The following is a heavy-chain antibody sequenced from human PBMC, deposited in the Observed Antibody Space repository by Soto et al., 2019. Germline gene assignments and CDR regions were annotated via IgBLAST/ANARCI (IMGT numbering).Heavy chain of an antibody. CDR3: ARGGASYWFDL. V-gene: IGHV3-23*01. CDR2: ISGDGHRT. J-gene: IGHJ5*01. CDR1: GFSFSTYT. D-gene: IGHD2-21*01. Sequence: GGSLRLSCTASGFSFSTYTMSWVRQIPGRGLERVAGISGDGHRTRFRDSVQGRFTISRDNSKNTVYLQMSSLRADDTAIYFCARGGASYWFDLWGHGTPVTVSS.